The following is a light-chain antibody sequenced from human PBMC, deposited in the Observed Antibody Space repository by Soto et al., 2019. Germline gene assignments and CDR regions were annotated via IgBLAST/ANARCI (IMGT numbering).Light chain of an antibody. Sequence: IQMTQSPSSVSASVGDRVTITCRASQDISTWLAWFQQKPGEAPRLLIYTASSLHSGVPSRFSGSGSGTDFTLTISSLQPEDFATYYCQQGSSFPLTFGGGTKVDIK. CDR1: QDISTW. CDR2: TAS. V-gene: IGKV1-12*01. CDR3: QQGSSFPLT. J-gene: IGKJ4*01.